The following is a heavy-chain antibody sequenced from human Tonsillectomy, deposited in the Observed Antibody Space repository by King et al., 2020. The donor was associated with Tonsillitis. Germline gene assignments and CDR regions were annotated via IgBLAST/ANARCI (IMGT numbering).Heavy chain of an antibody. V-gene: IGHV1-18*04. CDR1: GYTFTSYG. CDR3: ARVDYYDSSGYQPTLDY. J-gene: IGHJ4*02. D-gene: IGHD3-22*01. Sequence: QLVQSGAEVKKPGASVKVSCKASGYTFTSYGISWVRQAPGQGLEWMGWISAYNGNTNYAQKLQGRVTMTTDTSTSTAYMELRSLRSDDTAVYYCARVDYYDSSGYQPTLDYWGQGTLVTVSS. CDR2: ISAYNGNT.